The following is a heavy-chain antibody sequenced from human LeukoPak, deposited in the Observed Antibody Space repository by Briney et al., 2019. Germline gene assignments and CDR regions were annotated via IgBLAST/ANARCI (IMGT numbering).Heavy chain of an antibody. V-gene: IGHV4-31*03. J-gene: IGHJ6*02. CDR1: GGSISSGGYY. D-gene: IGHD3-22*01. CDR3: ARDRYYDSSGPNYGMDV. CDR2: IYYSGST. Sequence: SESLSLTCTVSGGSISSGGYYWSWIRQHPGKGLEWIGYIYYSGSTYYNPSLKSRVTISVDTSKNQFSLKLSSVTAADTAVYYCARDRYYDSSGPNYGMDVWGQGTTVTVSS.